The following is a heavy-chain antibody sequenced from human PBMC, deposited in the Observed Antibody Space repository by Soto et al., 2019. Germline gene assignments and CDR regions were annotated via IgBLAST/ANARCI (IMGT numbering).Heavy chain of an antibody. Sequence: TLSVTCTVPGNSICSVACPWSLIHEYPGNGLESIGYIYYTGSTYYNPSLKSRVTISVDTSKNQFSLKLSSVTAADTAVYYCAKANWNYDRALDIWGQGPMVS. CDR2: IYYTGST. J-gene: IGHJ3*02. V-gene: IGHV4-31*03. CDR1: GNSICSVACP. D-gene: IGHD1-7*01. CDR3: AKANWNYDRALDI.